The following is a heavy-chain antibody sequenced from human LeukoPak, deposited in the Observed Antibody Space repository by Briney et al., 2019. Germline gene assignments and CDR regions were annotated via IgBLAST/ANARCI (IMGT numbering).Heavy chain of an antibody. D-gene: IGHD3-22*01. V-gene: IGHV3-30*02. CDR1: GFTFSSYG. J-gene: IGHJ4*02. Sequence: GGSLRLSCAASGFTFSSYGMHWVRQAPGKGLEWVAFIRYDGNYADSMKGRFTISRDNSKNTLYLQMNSLRAEDTAVYYCAKDFSDSNGYLPYYFDYWGQGTLVTVSS. CDR3: AKDFSDSNGYLPYYFDY. CDR2: IRYDG.